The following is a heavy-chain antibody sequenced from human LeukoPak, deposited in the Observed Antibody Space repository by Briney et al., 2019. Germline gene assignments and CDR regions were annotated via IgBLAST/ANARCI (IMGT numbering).Heavy chain of an antibody. D-gene: IGHD3-22*01. V-gene: IGHV4-39*01. J-gene: IGHJ4*02. CDR2: IYYSGST. CDR1: GGSISSGGSY. CDR3: ATRDYYDVNYFDY. Sequence: SETLSLTCTVSGGSISSGGSYWSWIRQPPGKGLEWIGSIYYSGSTYYNPSLKSRVTISVDTSKNQFSLKLSSVTAADTAVYYCATRDYYDVNYFDYWGQGTLVTVSS.